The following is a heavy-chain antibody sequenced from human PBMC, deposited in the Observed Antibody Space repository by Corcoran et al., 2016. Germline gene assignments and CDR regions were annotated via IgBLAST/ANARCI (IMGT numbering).Heavy chain of an antibody. D-gene: IGHD2-2*01. V-gene: IGHV3-33*01. CDR2: IWYDGSNK. CDR3: ERDQTKIVPLCYY. CDR1: GFTFSSYG. Sequence: VKLVESGGGVVQPGRSLRLSCEASGFTFSSYGMHWVRQAPDKGLEWVAVIWYDGSNKYYADSVKGRFTISRDNSKNTMYLQMNSLRAEETAVYYCERDQTKIVPLCYYWGQGTLITVSS. J-gene: IGHJ4*02.